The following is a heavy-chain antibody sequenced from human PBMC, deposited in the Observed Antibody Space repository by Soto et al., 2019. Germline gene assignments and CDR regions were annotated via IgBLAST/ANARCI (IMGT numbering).Heavy chain of an antibody. J-gene: IGHJ4*02. CDR2: IRFDGSNI. V-gene: IGHV3-33*01. CDR3: ARDGVGGTPFWGYLDY. Sequence: QVLLVESGGGVVQPGGSLRLSCAASGSIFRGYGMHWVRQAPGKGLEWVAVIRFDGSNINYADSVMGRFTISRDNSKNTLYLGMNSLRVEDTAVYYCARDGVGGTPFWGYLDYWGQGTLVTVSS. D-gene: IGHD2-15*01. CDR1: GSIFRGYG.